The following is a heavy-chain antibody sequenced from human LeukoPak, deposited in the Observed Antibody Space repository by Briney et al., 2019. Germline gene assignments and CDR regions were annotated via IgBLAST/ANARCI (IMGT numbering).Heavy chain of an antibody. V-gene: IGHV3-7*03. CDR1: GFTFSSYG. Sequence: PGGSLRLSCAASGFTFSSYGMHWVRQAPGKGLEWVANIKQDGSEKYYVDSVKGRFTISRDNAKNSLYLQMNSLRAEDTAVYYCARDLYDSSGYYSAYYYGMDVWGQGTTVTVSS. J-gene: IGHJ6*02. CDR3: ARDLYDSSGYYSAYYYGMDV. D-gene: IGHD3-22*01. CDR2: IKQDGSEK.